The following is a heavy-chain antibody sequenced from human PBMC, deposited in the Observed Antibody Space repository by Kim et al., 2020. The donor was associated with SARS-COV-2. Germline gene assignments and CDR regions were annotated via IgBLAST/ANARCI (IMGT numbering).Heavy chain of an antibody. D-gene: IGHD6-13*01. V-gene: IGHV3-23*01. Sequence: TYYADSVKGQFTISRDNSKNTLYLQMNSLRAEDTAVYYCVAAAGTGYFDYWGQGTLVTVSS. CDR3: VAAAGTGYFDY. CDR2: T. J-gene: IGHJ4*02.